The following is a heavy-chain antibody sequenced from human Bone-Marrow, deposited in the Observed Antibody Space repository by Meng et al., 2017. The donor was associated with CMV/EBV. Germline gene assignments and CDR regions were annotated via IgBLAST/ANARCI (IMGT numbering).Heavy chain of an antibody. V-gene: IGHV4-39*07. CDR1: GGSISSSSYY. Sequence: GSLRLSCTVSGGSISSSSYYWGWIRQPPGKGLEWIGSIYYSGSTYYNPSLKSRVTISVDTSKNQFSLKLSSVTAADTAVYYCARDNAVGATTGFDPWGQGPLVTVSS. CDR3: ARDNAVGATTGFDP. J-gene: IGHJ5*02. D-gene: IGHD1-26*01. CDR2: IYYSGST.